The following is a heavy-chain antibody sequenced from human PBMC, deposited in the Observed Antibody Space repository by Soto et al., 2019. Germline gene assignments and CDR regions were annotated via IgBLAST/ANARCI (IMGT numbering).Heavy chain of an antibody. CDR1: GGTFSSYA. CDR2: IIPIFGTA. D-gene: IGHD3-22*01. V-gene: IGHV1-69*13. Sequence: SVKVSCKASGGTFSSYAISWVRQAPGQGLEWMGGIIPIFGTANYAQKFQGRVTITADESTSTAYMELSSLRSEDTAVYYCARDHNDSSGYQYYFDYWGQGTLVTVSS. CDR3: ARDHNDSSGYQYYFDY. J-gene: IGHJ4*02.